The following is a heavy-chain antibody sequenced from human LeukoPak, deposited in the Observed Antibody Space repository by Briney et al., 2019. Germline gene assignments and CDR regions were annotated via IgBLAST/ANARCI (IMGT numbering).Heavy chain of an antibody. Sequence: GGSLRLSCVASEFTISNNYMSWVRQAPGKGLEWVANIKEDGSEKYYGDSVKGRFTISRDNAKNSLYLEMNSLRVEDTAVYYCARDSSGYQWGQGTLVTVSS. V-gene: IGHV3-7*01. D-gene: IGHD3-22*01. J-gene: IGHJ4*02. CDR2: IKEDGSEK. CDR1: EFTISNNY. CDR3: ARDSSGYQ.